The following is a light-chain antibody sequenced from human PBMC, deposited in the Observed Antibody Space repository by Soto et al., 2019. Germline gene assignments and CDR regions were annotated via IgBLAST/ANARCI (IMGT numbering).Light chain of an antibody. CDR3: QHYNSDSEA. CDR2: YAS. V-gene: IGKV1-9*01. J-gene: IGKJ1*01. Sequence: IQLTQSPSSLSASAGDRVTITCRASQRIXSYLGWDQQRPGKAPGVLXYYASTLQRGGPSRLSGSGYGTEFTLTISSMHPDDFATYYCQHYNSDSEAFGQGTKVDIK. CDR1: QRIXSY.